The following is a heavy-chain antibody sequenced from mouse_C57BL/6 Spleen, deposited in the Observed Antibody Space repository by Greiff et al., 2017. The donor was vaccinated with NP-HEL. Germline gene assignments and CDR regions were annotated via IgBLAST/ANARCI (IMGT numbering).Heavy chain of an antibody. D-gene: IGHD1-1*01. CDR2: IDPNSGGT. CDR1: GYTFTSSW. V-gene: IGHV1-72*01. CDR3: AGDTTVVDWYFDV. J-gene: IGHJ1*03. Sequence: VQLQQSGAELVKPGASVKLSCKASGYTFTSSWMHWVKQRPGRGLEWIGRIDPNSGGTKYNEKFKSKATLTGDKPSSTAYMQLSSLTSEDSAVYYCAGDTTVVDWYFDVWGTGTTVTVSS.